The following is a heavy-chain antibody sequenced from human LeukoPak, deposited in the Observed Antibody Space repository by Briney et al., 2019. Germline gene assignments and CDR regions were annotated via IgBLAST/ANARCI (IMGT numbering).Heavy chain of an antibody. CDR3: ARGGIAAVYAFDI. D-gene: IGHD6-13*01. J-gene: IGHJ3*02. CDR2: NSAYNDNT. V-gene: IGHV1-18*01. Sequence: VASVKVSCKASGYTFTNYGIIWVRQAPGRGLEWMGWNSAYNDNTNYAQKFQGRVTMTTDTSTNTAYMELRSLTSDDTAVYYCARGGIAAVYAFDIWGQGTMVTVSS. CDR1: GYTFTNYG.